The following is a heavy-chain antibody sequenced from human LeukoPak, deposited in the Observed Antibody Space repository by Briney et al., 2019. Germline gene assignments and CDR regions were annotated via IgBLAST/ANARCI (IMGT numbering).Heavy chain of an antibody. Sequence: GGSLRLSCTASGFTFSSYGMHWVRQAPGRGLEWVAAIQYDGSIEYYADSVKGRFTISRDQSKNTLFLQVNSLRAEDTAVYYCARDSCGSPSCFDYWGQGTLVTVSS. CDR1: GFTFSSYG. CDR2: IQYDGSIE. D-gene: IGHD2-2*01. CDR3: ARDSCGSPSCFDY. J-gene: IGHJ4*02. V-gene: IGHV3-33*01.